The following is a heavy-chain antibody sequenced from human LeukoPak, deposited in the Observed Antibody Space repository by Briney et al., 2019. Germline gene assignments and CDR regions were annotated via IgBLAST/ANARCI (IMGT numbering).Heavy chain of an antibody. J-gene: IGHJ4*02. CDR1: GFTFSSYA. CDR3: AGSLGY. CDR2: IYSGGST. Sequence: PGGSLRLSCAASGFTFSSYAMSWVRQAPGKGLEWVSVIYSGGSTYYADSVKGRFTISRDNSKNTLYLQMNSLRAEDTAVYYCAGSLGYWGQGTLVTVSS. V-gene: IGHV3-53*01.